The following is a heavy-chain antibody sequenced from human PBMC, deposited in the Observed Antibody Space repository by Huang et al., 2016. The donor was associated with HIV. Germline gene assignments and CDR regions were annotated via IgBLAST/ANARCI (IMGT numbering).Heavy chain of an antibody. D-gene: IGHD5-18*01. Sequence: QVQLVQSGAEVKKPGASVKVSCKASGYTFTRYAMHWVRQAPGQRLEWVGEINAGNGNTKYSQKFQGRVTITRDTSASTAYMELSGLRSEDTAVYYCARDSAAMGYFDYWGQGTLVTVSS. CDR1: GYTFTRYA. V-gene: IGHV1-3*01. CDR2: INAGNGNT. CDR3: ARDSAAMGYFDY. J-gene: IGHJ4*02.